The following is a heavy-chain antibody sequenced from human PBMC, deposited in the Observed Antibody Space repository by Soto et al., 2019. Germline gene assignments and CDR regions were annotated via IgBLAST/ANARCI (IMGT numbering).Heavy chain of an antibody. Sequence: SVKVSCKASGGSFSSNAISWVRQAPGQGLEWMGGIIPILGSANYAQKFQDRLTITADGSTTTTYMELNSLRSEDAAVYYCASRERVDAFDIWGQGTLVTVSS. CDR2: IIPILGSA. CDR3: ASRERVDAFDI. J-gene: IGHJ3*02. V-gene: IGHV1-69*13. CDR1: GGSFSSNA. D-gene: IGHD1-26*01.